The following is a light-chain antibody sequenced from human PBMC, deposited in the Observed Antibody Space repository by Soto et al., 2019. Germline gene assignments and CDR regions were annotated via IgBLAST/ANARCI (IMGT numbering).Light chain of an antibody. CDR3: SSYTSSSTPPYV. Sequence: QSMLTQPASVSGSPGQSITISCTGTSSDVGGYNYVSWYQQHPGKAPKLMIYDVSNRPSGVSNRFSGSKSGNTASLTISGLQAEDEADYYCSSYTSSSTPPYVFGTGTKSPS. J-gene: IGLJ1*01. CDR1: SSDVGGYNY. V-gene: IGLV2-14*01. CDR2: DVS.